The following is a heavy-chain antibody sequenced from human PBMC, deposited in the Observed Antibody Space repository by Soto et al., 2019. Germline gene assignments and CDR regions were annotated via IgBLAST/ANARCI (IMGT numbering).Heavy chain of an antibody. CDR1: GFTFDDYA. Sequence: EVQLVESGGGLVQPGRSLRLSCAASGFTFDDYAMHWVRQAPGKGLEWVSGISWNSGSIGYADSVKGRFTISRDNAKNSLYLQMNSLRAEDTALYYCAKDGAARGDYYYYMDVWGKGTTVTVSS. CDR2: ISWNSGSI. J-gene: IGHJ6*03. CDR3: AKDGAARGDYYYYMDV. V-gene: IGHV3-9*01. D-gene: IGHD6-6*01.